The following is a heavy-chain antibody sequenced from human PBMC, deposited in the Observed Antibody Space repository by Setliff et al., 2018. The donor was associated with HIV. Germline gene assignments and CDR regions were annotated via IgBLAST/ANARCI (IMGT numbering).Heavy chain of an antibody. CDR2: INHSGNT. J-gene: IGHJ4*02. V-gene: IGHV4-34*01. CDR1: GGSFSGYY. CDR3: ARHGAYSSGWLFDY. D-gene: IGHD6-19*01. Sequence: PSETLSLTCTVSGGSFSGYYWMWIRQSPGEGLEWIGEINHSGNTNYNPSLKSRVTISVDTSKNQFSLKLSSVTAADTAVYYCARHGAYSSGWLFDYWGQGTLVTVSS.